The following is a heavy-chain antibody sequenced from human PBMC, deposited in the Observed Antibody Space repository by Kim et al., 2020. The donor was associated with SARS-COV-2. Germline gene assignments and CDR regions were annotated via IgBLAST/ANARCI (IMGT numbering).Heavy chain of an antibody. V-gene: IGHV4-34*01. D-gene: IGHD1-26*01. CDR1: GGSFSGYY. Sequence: SETLSLTCDVYGGSFSGYYWSWIRQPPGKGLEWIGEINHSGSTNYNPSLKSRVTISVDTSKNQFSLKLSSVTAADTAVYYCARVSLYSRAFDIWGQGTMVTVSS. J-gene: IGHJ3*02. CDR3: ARVSLYSRAFDI. CDR2: INHSGST.